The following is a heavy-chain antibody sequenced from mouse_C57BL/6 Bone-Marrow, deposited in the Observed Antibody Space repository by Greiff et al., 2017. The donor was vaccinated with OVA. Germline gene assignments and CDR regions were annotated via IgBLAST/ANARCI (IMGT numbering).Heavy chain of an antibody. CDR2: INPSSGYT. Sequence: QVQLQQPGAELVRPGASVKMSCKASGYTFTSYTMHWVKQRPGQGLEWIGYINPSSGYTKYNQKFKDKATLTADKSSSTAYMQLSSLTSEDSAFYFFASSSYDYDFDYWGQGTTLTVSS. CDR3: ASSSYDYDFDY. V-gene: IGHV1-4*01. J-gene: IGHJ2*01. CDR1: GYTFTSYT. D-gene: IGHD2-4*01.